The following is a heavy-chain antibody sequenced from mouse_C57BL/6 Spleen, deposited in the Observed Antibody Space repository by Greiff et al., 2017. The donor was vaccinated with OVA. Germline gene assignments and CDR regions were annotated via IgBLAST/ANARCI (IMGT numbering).Heavy chain of an antibody. CDR1: GYTFTSSW. CDR2: IDPSDSYT. D-gene: IGHD1-3*01. V-gene: IGHV1-50*01. Sequence: VQLQQPGAELVKPGASVKLSCKPSGYTFTSSWMQWVKQRPGQALEWIGEIDPSDSYTNYNQKFKGKATWTVDTSSSTAYMQLSSLTSEDSAVYYCARGDNYLYYAMDYWGQGTSVTVSS. J-gene: IGHJ4*01. CDR3: ARGDNYLYYAMDY.